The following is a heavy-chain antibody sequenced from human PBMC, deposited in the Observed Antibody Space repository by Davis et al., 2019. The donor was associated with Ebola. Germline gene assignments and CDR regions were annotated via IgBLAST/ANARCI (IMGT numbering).Heavy chain of an antibody. V-gene: IGHV5-51*01. CDR2: IFPGDSDT. CDR1: GYSFTSNW. D-gene: IGHD2-2*02. CDR3: ARLQYLDYDY. Sequence: GESLKISCKGSGYSFTSNWIAWVRQMSGKGLEWMGIIFPGDSDTRYSPSFQGQVSISVDKSISMAYLQWSSLKASDTAMYYCARLQYLDYDYWGHGTLVTVSS. J-gene: IGHJ4*01.